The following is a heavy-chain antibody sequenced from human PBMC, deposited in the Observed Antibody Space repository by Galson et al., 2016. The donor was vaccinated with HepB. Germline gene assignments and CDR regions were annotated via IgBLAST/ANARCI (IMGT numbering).Heavy chain of an antibody. CDR1: GGTFSSYA. CDR2: INPNTGDT. J-gene: IGHJ6*03. Sequence: SVKVSCKASGGTFSSYAISWVRQAPGQGLEWVGWINPNTGDTKSAQKFQAWVTMTRDTSINTVYMELRKLRPDDTAVYYCAREVFGVVVIATESYYYYYMDVWGKGTTVTVS. CDR3: AREVFGVVVIATESYYYYYMDV. V-gene: IGHV1-2*04. D-gene: IGHD3-3*01.